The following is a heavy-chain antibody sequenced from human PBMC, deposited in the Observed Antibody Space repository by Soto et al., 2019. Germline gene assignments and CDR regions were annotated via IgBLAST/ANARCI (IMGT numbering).Heavy chain of an antibody. CDR1: GCTFSTFV. J-gene: IGHJ4*02. V-gene: IGHV1-69*13. CDR2: IVPILGTP. CDR3: ASRVKDIVTDGATDF. Sequence: SVKVSCKASGCTFSTFVLSCVRQAAGQGLEWMGGIVPILGTPDYAQKFQGRIMITADESTSTTTMELSSLTSEDTALYYCASRVKDIVTDGATDFWGQGTLVTVSS. D-gene: IGHD2-15*01.